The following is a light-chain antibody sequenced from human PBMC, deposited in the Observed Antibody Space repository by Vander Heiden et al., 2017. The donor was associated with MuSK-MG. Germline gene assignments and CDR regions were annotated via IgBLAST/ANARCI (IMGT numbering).Light chain of an antibody. J-gene: IGKJ1*01. CDR2: GAS. CDR1: QSVSSN. CDR3: HQDKNWRRT. V-gene: IGKV3-15*01. Sequence: IVMTQSPATLSVSPGERAPLSSRASQSVSSNLAGCQQKQDQASRILSYGASTRATASPDRVSGSGSGTEFTLTISRLQSEDFAVYYCHQDKNWRRTFGQGTKVEIK.